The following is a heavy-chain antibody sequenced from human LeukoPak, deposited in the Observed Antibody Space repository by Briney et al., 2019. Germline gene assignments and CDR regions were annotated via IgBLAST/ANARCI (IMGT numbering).Heavy chain of an antibody. V-gene: IGHV3-23*01. CDR2: ISGSGGST. D-gene: IGHD6-13*01. J-gene: IGHJ5*02. CDR3: AKGGLQQLVRDPVSWFDP. CDR1: GFTFSSYA. Sequence: GGSLRLSCAASGFTFSSYAMSWVRQAPGKGLEWVSAISGSGGSTYYADSVKGRFTISRDNSKNTLYLQMNSLRAEDTAVYYCAKGGLQQLVRDPVSWFDPWGQGTLVTVSS.